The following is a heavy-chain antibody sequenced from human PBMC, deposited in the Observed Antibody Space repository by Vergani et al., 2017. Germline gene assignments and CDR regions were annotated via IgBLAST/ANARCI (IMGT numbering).Heavy chain of an antibody. CDR3: ARDREQWLVGYYFDY. CDR1: GFTFSSYG. J-gene: IGHJ4*02. CDR2: IWYDGSNK. V-gene: IGHV3-33*01. Sequence: QVQLVESGGGVVQPGRSLRLSCAASGFTFSSYGMHWVRQAPGKGLEVVAVIWYDGSNKYYADSVKGRFTISRDNSKDTLYLQMNSLRAEDTAVYYCARDREQWLVGYYFDYWGQGTLVTVSS. D-gene: IGHD6-19*01.